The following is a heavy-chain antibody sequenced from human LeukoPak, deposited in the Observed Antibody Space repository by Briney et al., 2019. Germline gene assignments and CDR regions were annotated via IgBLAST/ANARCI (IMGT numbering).Heavy chain of an antibody. CDR3: ARHYYDSSGPNIFDY. V-gene: IGHV1-69*01. CDR2: IIPIFGTA. J-gene: IGHJ4*02. Sequence: EASVKVSCKASGGTFSSYAISWVRQAPGQGLEWMGGIIPIFGTANYAQKFQGRVTITADESTSTAYMELSSLRSEDTAVYYCARHYYDSSGPNIFDYWGQGTLVTVSS. D-gene: IGHD3-22*01. CDR1: GGTFSSYA.